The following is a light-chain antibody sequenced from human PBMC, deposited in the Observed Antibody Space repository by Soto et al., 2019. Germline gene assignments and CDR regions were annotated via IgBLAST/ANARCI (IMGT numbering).Light chain of an antibody. J-gene: IGKJ4*02. Sequence: DIQVTQSPSSLSASLGDRVSITCRASRDISNYLAWYQQKPGQVPRLLISGASTLHSGVPSRFSGSGSGTDFTLTITSLQPEDIATYFCQKYDTAPLTCGGGTKVDIK. CDR1: RDISNY. V-gene: IGKV1-27*01. CDR3: QKYDTAPLT. CDR2: GAS.